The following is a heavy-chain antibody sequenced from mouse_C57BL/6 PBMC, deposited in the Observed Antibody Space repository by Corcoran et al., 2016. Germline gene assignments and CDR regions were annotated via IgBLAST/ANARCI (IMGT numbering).Heavy chain of an antibody. Sequence: QIPLQQSGPELVKPGASVKISCKASGYTFTAYYINWVKQRPGQGLEWIGWIFPGSGSTYYNEKFKGKATLTVDKSSSTAYMLLSSLTSEDSAVYFCARRELPDNGFDYWDQGSTLTVSS. J-gene: IGHJ2*01. CDR1: GYTFTAYY. D-gene: IGHD2-1*01. CDR2: IFPGSGST. V-gene: IGHV1-75*01. CDR3: ARRELPDNGFDY.